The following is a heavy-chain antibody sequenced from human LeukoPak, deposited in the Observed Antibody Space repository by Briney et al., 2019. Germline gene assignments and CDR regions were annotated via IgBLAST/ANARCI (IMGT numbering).Heavy chain of an antibody. D-gene: IGHD5-18*01. Sequence: PSETLSLTCTVSGGSISSYYWSWIRQPPGKGLEWIGYIYYSGSTNYNPSLKSRVTISVDTSKNQFSLKLSSVTAADTAVYYCARVSAMAAAFDYWGQGTLVTVSS. CDR1: GGSISSYY. J-gene: IGHJ4*02. CDR3: ARVSAMAAAFDY. V-gene: IGHV4-59*01. CDR2: IYYSGST.